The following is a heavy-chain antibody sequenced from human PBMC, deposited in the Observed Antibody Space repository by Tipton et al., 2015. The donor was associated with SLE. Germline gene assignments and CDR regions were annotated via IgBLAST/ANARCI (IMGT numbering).Heavy chain of an antibody. CDR3: ARQLAYYGMDV. V-gene: IGHV3-66*04. CDR1: GFSVNNNY. D-gene: IGHD3-16*01. CDR2: IYSGGNT. J-gene: IGHJ6*02. Sequence: SLRLSCAASGFSVNNNYMGWVRQAPGKGLEWASLIYSGGNTFYTDSVKGRFTISRDNSKNTLYLQMNSLRAEDTAVYYCARQLAYYGMDVWGQGTTVSVSS.